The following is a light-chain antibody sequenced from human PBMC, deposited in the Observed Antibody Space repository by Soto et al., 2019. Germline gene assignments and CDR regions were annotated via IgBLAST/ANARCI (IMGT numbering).Light chain of an antibody. V-gene: IGKV3D-15*01. CDR3: QQYYNWPS. CDR2: GAS. CDR1: QSVGSD. Sequence: EIVLTQSPGTLSLSPGERATLSCRASQSVGSDLAWYQQKPGQAPRLVIYGASSRATGIPDRFSGSGSGTEFTLTISGLQSEDFGFYYCQQYYNWPSVGQGTRLEIK. J-gene: IGKJ5*01.